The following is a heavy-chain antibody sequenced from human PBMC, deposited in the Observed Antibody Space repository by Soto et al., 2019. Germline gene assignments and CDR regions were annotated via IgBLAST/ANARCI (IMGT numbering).Heavy chain of an antibody. CDR1: GFTFSMYW. CDR3: TRGPRATSAGTSAH. V-gene: IGHV3-74*01. D-gene: IGHD6-13*01. Sequence: PGGSLRLSSADSGFTFSMYWMHWVRQVPGKGPVWVARIYNDGTYADYADSVKGRFTISRDNAKDTRYLQMNDLTAEDSALYHCTRGPRATSAGTSAHWGQGPLVTVS. J-gene: IGHJ4*02. CDR2: IYNDGTYA.